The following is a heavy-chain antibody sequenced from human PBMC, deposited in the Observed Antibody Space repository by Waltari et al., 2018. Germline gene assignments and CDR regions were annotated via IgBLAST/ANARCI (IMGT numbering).Heavy chain of an antibody. J-gene: IGHJ4*02. CDR3: ARGHYGAINYGFDS. Sequence: QVQLQQWGAGLLKPSETLSLTCAVYGGSLTTYYWSWIRQSPGKGLEWSGEISHSGTAQYHPSVRSRVTMSVDTSQNQFSLTLRSVTAADTAVYYCARGHYGAINYGFDSWGQGTQVTVSS. V-gene: IGHV4-34*02. CDR1: GGSLTTYY. D-gene: IGHD4-17*01. CDR2: ISHSGTA.